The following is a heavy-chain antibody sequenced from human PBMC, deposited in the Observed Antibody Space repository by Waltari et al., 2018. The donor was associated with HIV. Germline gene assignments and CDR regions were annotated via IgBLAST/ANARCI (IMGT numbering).Heavy chain of an antibody. J-gene: IGHJ5*02. V-gene: IGHV5-51*03. CDR1: GYSFTNYW. D-gene: IGHD1-26*01. Sequence: EAQLLQSAAEVTKPGESLTISCKGPGYSFTNYWTAWVRQMPGKGLEWMGIISPGDSDIRYNPSFQGQITISADKSISAAYLQWSSLKASDTAMYYCARLVVGSSVNWFDPWGQGTMVTVSS. CDR2: ISPGDSDI. CDR3: ARLVVGSSVNWFDP.